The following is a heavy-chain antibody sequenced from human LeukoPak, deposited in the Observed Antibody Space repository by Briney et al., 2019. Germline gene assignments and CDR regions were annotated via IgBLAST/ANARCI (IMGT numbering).Heavy chain of an antibody. J-gene: IGHJ4*02. D-gene: IGHD3-22*01. CDR3: ARDSTYYLRYGYFDS. Sequence: GGSLRLSCAASGFTFSNSAMNWVRQAPGKGLEWVSSINDVSSHIYYADSVKGRFTISRNNANNSVSLQMNNLRAEDTAVYYCARDSTYYLRYGYFDSWGQGILVTVSS. CDR2: INDVSSHI. V-gene: IGHV3-21*06. CDR1: GFTFSNSA.